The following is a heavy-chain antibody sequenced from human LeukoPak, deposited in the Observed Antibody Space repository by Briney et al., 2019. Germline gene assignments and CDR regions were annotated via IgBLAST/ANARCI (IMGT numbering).Heavy chain of an antibody. CDR1: GFTLDDYA. J-gene: IGHJ4*02. CDR2: ISWNSGSI. D-gene: IGHD3-10*01. V-gene: IGHV3-9*01. CDR3: AKPYYYGSGSYYYYFDY. Sequence: GRSLRLSCAASGFTLDDYAMHWVRQAPGKGLEWVSGISWNSGSIGYADSVKGRFTISRDNAKNSLYLQMNSLRAEDTALYYCAKPYYYGSGSYYYYFDYWGQGTLVTVSS.